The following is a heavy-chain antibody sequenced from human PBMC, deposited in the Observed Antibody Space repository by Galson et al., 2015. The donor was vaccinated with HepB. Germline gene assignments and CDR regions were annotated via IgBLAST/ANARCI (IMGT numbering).Heavy chain of an antibody. J-gene: IGHJ3*02. CDR3: ASPGYCSSTSCRYSDGGGAFDI. Sequence: SETLSLTCTVSGGSISSSSYYWGWIRQPPGKGLEWIGSIYYSGSTYYNPSHKSRVTISVDTSKNQFSLKLSSVTAADTAVYYCASPGYCSSTSCRYSDGGGAFDIWGQGTMVTVSS. D-gene: IGHD2-2*01. CDR1: GGSISSSSYY. CDR2: IYYSGST. V-gene: IGHV4-39*01.